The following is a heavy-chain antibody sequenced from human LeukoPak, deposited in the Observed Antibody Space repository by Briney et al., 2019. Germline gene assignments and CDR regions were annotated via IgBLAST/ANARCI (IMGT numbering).Heavy chain of an antibody. CDR1: GFSFNTYA. CDR2: ITGSGGTT. Sequence: PGGSLRLSCAASGFSFNTYAMSWVRQAPGKGLEWVSLITGSGGTTPYADSVKGRFTISRDNSKNTLYLQMNSLRAEDTAVYYCAKVGYYDFWNGYFSRFDSWGQGTLVTVSS. V-gene: IGHV3-23*01. J-gene: IGHJ4*02. CDR3: AKVGYYDFWNGYFSRFDS. D-gene: IGHD3-3*01.